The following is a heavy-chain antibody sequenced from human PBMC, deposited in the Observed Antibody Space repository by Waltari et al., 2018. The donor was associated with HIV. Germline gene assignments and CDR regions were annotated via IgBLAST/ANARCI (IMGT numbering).Heavy chain of an antibody. Sequence: EAQLLESGGGLVHPGRSLRLPWTASAFTFPSYEISWVRRAPGKGLEWVAAISGSGGSTYYADSVKGRFTISRDNSKNTLYLQMNSLRAEDTAVYYCAKGCGSGYYYYGMDVWGQGTTVTVSS. CDR1: AFTFPSYE. V-gene: IGHV3-23*01. CDR3: AKGCGSGYYYYGMDV. CDR2: ISGSGGST. D-gene: IGHD2-21*01. J-gene: IGHJ6*02.